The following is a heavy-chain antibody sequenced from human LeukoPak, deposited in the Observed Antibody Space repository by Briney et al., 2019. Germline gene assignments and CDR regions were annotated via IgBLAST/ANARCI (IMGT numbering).Heavy chain of an antibody. J-gene: IGHJ4*02. CDR1: GGSVSNYY. CDR2: ISHSGSV. CDR3: AVSSSSSPYYFDY. Sequence: SETLSLTCTVSGGSVSNYYWSWIRQSPGKGLEWIGYISHSGSVNYNPSLKSRVTMSVDTSKNQFSLKLSSVTAADTAVYYCAVSSSSSPYYFDYWGQGTLVTVSS. V-gene: IGHV4-59*02. D-gene: IGHD6-6*01.